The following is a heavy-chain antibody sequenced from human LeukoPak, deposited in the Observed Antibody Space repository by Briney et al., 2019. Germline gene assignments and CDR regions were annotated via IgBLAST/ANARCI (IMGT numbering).Heavy chain of an antibody. D-gene: IGHD1-26*01. Sequence: GGSLRLSCAASGFTFSSYSMNWVRQAPGKGLEWVSSISSSSYIYYADSVKGRFTISRDNAKNSLYLQMNSLRAEDTAVYYCASLSVVGATGDYWGQGTLVTVSS. CDR2: ISSSSYI. CDR1: GFTFSSYS. V-gene: IGHV3-21*01. J-gene: IGHJ4*02. CDR3: ASLSVVGATGDY.